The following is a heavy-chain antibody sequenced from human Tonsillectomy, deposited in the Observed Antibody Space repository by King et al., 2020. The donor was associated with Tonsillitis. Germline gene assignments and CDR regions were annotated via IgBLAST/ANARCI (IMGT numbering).Heavy chain of an antibody. CDR2: FDPEDGEA. CDR3: ATDDPPLHSYVTSGYYYVFCH. D-gene: IGHD3-22*01. Sequence: QLVQSGAEVKKPGASVKVSCKVSGYTLTEFSMHWVRQAPGKGLEWMGGFDPEDGEAIYAQKFQGRVTMTEDTSTDTAYLELSSLRFEDTAVYYCATDDPPLHSYVTSGYYYVFCHWGQGTPVTVSS. V-gene: IGHV1-24*01. CDR1: GYTLTEFS. J-gene: IGHJ4*02.